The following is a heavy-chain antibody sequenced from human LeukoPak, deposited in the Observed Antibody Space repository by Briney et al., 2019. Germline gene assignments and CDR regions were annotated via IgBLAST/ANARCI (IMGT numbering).Heavy chain of an antibody. J-gene: IGHJ4*02. CDR1: GGSISSYY. V-gene: IGHV4-59*01. D-gene: IGHD3-22*01. CDR3: ARLYYYDSSGY. Sequence: PSETLSLTCTVSGGSISSYYWSWIRQPPGRGLEWIGYIYYSGSTNYNPSLKSRVTISVDTSKNQFSLKLSSVTAADTAVYYCARLYYYDSSGYWGQGTLVTVSS. CDR2: IYYSGST.